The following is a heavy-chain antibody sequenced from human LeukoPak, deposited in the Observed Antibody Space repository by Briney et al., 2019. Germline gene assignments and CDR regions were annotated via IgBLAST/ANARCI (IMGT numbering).Heavy chain of an antibody. D-gene: IGHD3-22*01. CDR1: GFTFSSYS. V-gene: IGHV3-21*01. J-gene: IGHJ4*02. Sequence: PGGSRRLSRAASGFTFSSYSMNWVRQAPGKGLEWVSSISSSSSYIYYADSVKGRFTISGDNAKNSLYLQMNSLRAEDTAVYYCASGFPHRDYYDSSGYYLFDYWGQGTLVTVSS. CDR2: ISSSSSYI. CDR3: ASGFPHRDYYDSSGYYLFDY.